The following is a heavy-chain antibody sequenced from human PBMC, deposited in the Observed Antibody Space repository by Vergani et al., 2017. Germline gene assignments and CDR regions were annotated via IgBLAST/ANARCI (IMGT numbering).Heavy chain of an antibody. CDR3: AKDRGWLLVSGFDY. Sequence: VQLQQWGAGLLKPSETLSLTCAVYGGSFSGYYWSWIRQPPGKGLEWVSAISGSGGSTYYADSVKGRFTISRDNSKNTLYLQMNSLRAEDTAVYYCAKDRGWLLVSGFDYWGQGTLVTVSS. V-gene: IGHV3-23*01. CDR1: GGSFSGYY. J-gene: IGHJ4*02. D-gene: IGHD5-12*01. CDR2: ISGSGGST.